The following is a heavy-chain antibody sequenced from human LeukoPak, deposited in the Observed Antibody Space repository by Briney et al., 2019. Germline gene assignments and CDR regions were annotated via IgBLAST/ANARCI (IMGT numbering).Heavy chain of an antibody. CDR3: ARAQASLRFDV. CDR1: GGSISSSSYY. V-gene: IGHV4-39*01. CDR2: IYYSGST. J-gene: IGHJ6*02. Sequence: SETLSLTCTVSGGSISSSSYYWGWIRQPPGKGLEWIGGIYYSGSTYYNPSLKSRVTISVDTSKNQFSLKLSSVTAADTAVYYCARAQASLRFDVWGQGTTVTVSS. D-gene: IGHD3-16*01.